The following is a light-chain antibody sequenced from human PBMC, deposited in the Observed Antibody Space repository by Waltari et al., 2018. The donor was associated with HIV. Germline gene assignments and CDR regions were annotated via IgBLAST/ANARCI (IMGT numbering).Light chain of an antibody. CDR2: DFS. Sequence: QSAVTQPRSVSGSPGQSVSISCTGTSSDVGGYNYVSWYQQHPDKAPKLMIYDFSQRPSGVPDRFSGSKSGNTASLTISGLQAEDEADYYCCSYAGIYTYVKFGGGTKLTVL. J-gene: IGLJ2*01. V-gene: IGLV2-11*01. CDR1: SSDVGGYNY. CDR3: CSYAGIYTYVK.